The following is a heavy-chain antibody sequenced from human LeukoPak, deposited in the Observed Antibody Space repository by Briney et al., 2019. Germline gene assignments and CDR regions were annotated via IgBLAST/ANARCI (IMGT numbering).Heavy chain of an antibody. V-gene: IGHV4-34*01. Sequence: PSETLSLTCAVYGGSFSGYYWSWIRQPPGKGLEWIGEINHSGSTNYNPSLKSRVAISVDTSKNQFSLKLSSVTAADTAVSYCASGRQGNSGSYYVPWGQGTLVTVSS. D-gene: IGHD1-26*01. CDR1: GGSFSGYY. CDR3: ASGRQGNSGSYYVP. J-gene: IGHJ5*02. CDR2: INHSGST.